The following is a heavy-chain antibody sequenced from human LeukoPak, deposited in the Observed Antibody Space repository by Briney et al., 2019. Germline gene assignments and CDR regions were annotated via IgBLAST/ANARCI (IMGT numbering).Heavy chain of an antibody. CDR3: ARGGTNIVATIRGPPGITRDGDYFDY. CDR1: GGTFSSYA. CDR2: IIPIVGTA. D-gene: IGHD5-12*01. J-gene: IGHJ4*02. Sequence: SVKVSCKASGGTFSSYAISWVRQAPGQGLEWMGGIIPIVGTANYAQKFQGRVTITADKSTSTAYMELSSLRSEDTAVYYCARGGTNIVATIRGPPGITRDGDYFDYWGQGTLVTVSS. V-gene: IGHV1-69*06.